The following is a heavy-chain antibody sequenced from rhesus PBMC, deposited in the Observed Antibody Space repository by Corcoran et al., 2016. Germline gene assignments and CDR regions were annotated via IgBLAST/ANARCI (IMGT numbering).Heavy chain of an antibody. CDR2: INPKTGGT. CDR1: GYTFRDHY. V-gene: IGHV1-138*01. D-gene: IGHD4-29*01. CDR3: ARRRVATVAATY. J-gene: IGHJ4*01. Sequence: QVQLVQSGAEVKKPGSSVRVSCKAFGYTFRDHYMHWGRPAPGQGLEGEGKINPKTGGTNYAQKFQGRVSMTRDTSTSTAYMELSSLRSEDTAVYYCARRRVATVAATYWGQGVLVTVSS.